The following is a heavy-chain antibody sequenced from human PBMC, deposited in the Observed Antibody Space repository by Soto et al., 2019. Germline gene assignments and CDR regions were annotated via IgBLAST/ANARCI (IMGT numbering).Heavy chain of an antibody. J-gene: IGHJ5*02. D-gene: IGHD1-7*01. CDR1: GYTFTSYG. Sequence: QVQLVQSGAEVKKPGASVKVSCKASGYTFTSYGISWVRQAPGQGLEWMGRISAYNGNTNYAQKLQGRVTVTTDTSTSTAYMELRSLRSDDTAAYYCARDRGYNWNYGWFDPWGQGTLVTVSS. CDR2: ISAYNGNT. V-gene: IGHV1-18*01. CDR3: ARDRGYNWNYGWFDP.